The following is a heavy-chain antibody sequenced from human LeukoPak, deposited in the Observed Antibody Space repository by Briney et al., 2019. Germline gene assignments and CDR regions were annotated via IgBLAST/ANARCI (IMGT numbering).Heavy chain of an antibody. D-gene: IGHD1-26*01. CDR1: GGSFSGYY. V-gene: IGHV4-34*01. Sequence: PSETLSLTCAVYGGSFSGYYWSGIRQPPGEGLECIGEINRSGSTNYNPFLKSRVTISVDTSKNQFSLKPSSVTAADTAVYYCARGEARFDYWGQGTLVTVSS. CDR3: ARGEARFDY. CDR2: INRSGST. J-gene: IGHJ4*02.